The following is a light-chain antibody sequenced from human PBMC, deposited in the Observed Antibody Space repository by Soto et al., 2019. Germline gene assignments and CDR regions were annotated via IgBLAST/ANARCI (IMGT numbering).Light chain of an antibody. Sequence: EIVLTQSPGTLSLSPGERATLSCRASPSVSSSYLAWYQQKPGQAPRLLIYGASSRATGIPDRFSGSGSGTDFTLTISRLEPEDFAVYYCQQYGSSPVTFGQGTKLEIK. V-gene: IGKV3-20*01. J-gene: IGKJ2*01. CDR2: GAS. CDR1: PSVSSSY. CDR3: QQYGSSPVT.